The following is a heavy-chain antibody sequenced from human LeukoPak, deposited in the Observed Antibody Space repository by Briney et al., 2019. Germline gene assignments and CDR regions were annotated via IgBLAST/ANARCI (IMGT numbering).Heavy chain of an antibody. CDR1: GYTFTSYG. V-gene: IGHV1-18*01. D-gene: IGHD3-10*01. CDR3: ARPTGELWFGEFSFDY. CDR2: ISAYNGNT. J-gene: IGHJ4*02. Sequence: GASVKVSCKASGYTFTSYGFTWVRQAPGQGPEWMGWISAYNGNTNYAQKLQGRVTTTTGTSTSTAYMELRSLRSDDTAVYYCARPTGELWFGEFSFDYWGQGTLVTVSS.